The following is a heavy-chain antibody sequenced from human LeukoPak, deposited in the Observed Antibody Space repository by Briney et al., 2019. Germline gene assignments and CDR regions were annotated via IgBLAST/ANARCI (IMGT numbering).Heavy chain of an antibody. CDR1: GGSITSYY. CDR2: IYYSGST. CDR3: ARVDYDYVWGSYRYKRYYFDY. Sequence: SETLSLTCTVSGGSITSYYWSWIRQPPGKGLEWIGYIYYSGSTNYNPSLKSRVTISVDTSKNQFSLKLSSVTAADTAVYYCARVDYDYVWGSYRYKRYYFDYWGQGTLVTVSS. D-gene: IGHD3-16*02. J-gene: IGHJ4*02. V-gene: IGHV4-59*01.